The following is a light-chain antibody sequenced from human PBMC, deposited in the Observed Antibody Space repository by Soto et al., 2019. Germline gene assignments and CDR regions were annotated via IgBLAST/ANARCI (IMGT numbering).Light chain of an antibody. CDR3: QQYNSYSPT. CDR2: KAS. J-gene: IGKJ1*01. V-gene: IGKV1-5*03. Sequence: DVQMTQSPSSLSASVGDRVTITCRASHDIGKSINWYQHKPGEPPNLLIYKASRLESGVPSRFSGSGSETEFTLTISGLQPGDSATYYCQQYNSYSPTFGQGTKVEVK. CDR1: HDIGKS.